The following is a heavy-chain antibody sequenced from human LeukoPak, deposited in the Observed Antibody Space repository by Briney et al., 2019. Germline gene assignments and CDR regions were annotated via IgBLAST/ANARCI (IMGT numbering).Heavy chain of an antibody. CDR2: ISSSSSYI. CDR1: GFTFSSYS. D-gene: IGHD6-13*01. V-gene: IGHV3-21*01. Sequence: PGGSLRLSCAASGFTFSSYSMNWVRQAPGEGLEWVSSISSSSSYIYYADSVKGRFTISRDNAKNSLYLQMNSLRAEDTAVYYCASSGYTALRRGIWGQGTMVTVSS. CDR3: ASSGYTALRRGI. J-gene: IGHJ3*02.